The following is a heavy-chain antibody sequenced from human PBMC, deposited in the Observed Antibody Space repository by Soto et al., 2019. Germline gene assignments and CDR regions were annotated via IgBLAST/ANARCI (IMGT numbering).Heavy chain of an antibody. CDR2: IYHTGRT. D-gene: IGHD3-9*01. CDR3: VRDEAHYDMLTGSSLGRAFDI. J-gene: IGHJ3*02. Sequence: QVQLQESGPSLVKPSGTLSLTCVITNTSISSSNWWSWVRQAPGKGLEWIGEIYHTGRTNYAPSLKSRFTMSIDKSNNRFSLRLTSLTAADTAVYYCVRDEAHYDMLTGSSLGRAFDIWGQGTMVTVSS. V-gene: IGHV4-4*02. CDR1: NTSISSSNW.